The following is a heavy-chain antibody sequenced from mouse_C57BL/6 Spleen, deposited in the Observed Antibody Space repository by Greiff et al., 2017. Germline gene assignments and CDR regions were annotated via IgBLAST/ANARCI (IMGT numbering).Heavy chain of an antibody. CDR1: GYTFTSYW. CDR3: TTVYSNYVQFAY. V-gene: IGHV14-4*01. Sequence: EVQLQQPGAELVKPGASVKLSCKASGYTFTSYWMQWVKQRPGQGLEWIGWIDPENGDTEYASKFQGKATITADTSSNTAYLQLSSLTSADTAVYYCTTVYSNYVQFAYGGQGTLVTVSA. CDR2: IDPENGDT. J-gene: IGHJ3*01. D-gene: IGHD2-5*01.